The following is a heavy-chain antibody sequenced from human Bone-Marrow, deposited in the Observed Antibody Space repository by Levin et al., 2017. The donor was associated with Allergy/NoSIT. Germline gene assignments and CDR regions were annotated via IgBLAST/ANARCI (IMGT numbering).Heavy chain of an antibody. Sequence: SQTLSLTCSVSGDSITTGGFYWSWLRQFPGTGLAFLGYIYHSGNTDYNPSLKSRLTLSVDTSKNQFSLNLRSVSAADTAVYYCARVDGRNWFDTWGQGTLVTVSS. CDR2: IYHSGNT. D-gene: IGHD5-24*01. V-gene: IGHV4-31*03. CDR3: ARVDGRNWFDT. CDR1: GDSITTGGFY. J-gene: IGHJ5*02.